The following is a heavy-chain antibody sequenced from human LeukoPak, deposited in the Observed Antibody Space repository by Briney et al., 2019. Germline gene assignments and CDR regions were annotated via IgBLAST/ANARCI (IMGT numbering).Heavy chain of an antibody. D-gene: IGHD2-2*01. CDR1: GYTFIDYY. CDR3: AGVKKLMPEFEF. J-gene: IGHJ4*02. CDR2: INPNSGAT. Sequence: ASVKVSCKSSGYTFIDYYIHWVRQAPGQGLEWMGWINPNSGATKYAQKSQGRVSMTRDTSINTAYMDLTNLRSDDTAIFYCAGVKKLMPEFEFWGQGTLVTVSS. V-gene: IGHV1-2*02.